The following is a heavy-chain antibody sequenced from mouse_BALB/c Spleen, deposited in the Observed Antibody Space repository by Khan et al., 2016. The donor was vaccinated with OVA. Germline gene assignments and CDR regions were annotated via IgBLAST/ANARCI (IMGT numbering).Heavy chain of an antibody. Sequence: EVQLQESGPGLVKPSQSLSLTCTVTGYSITSDYAWNWIRQFPGNKLEWMGYISSTGSTSYNPSLKSRISITRDTSKNQFFLHLNSVTTEDTATYYCARSLYDSDSYATDYWGQGTSVTVSS. V-gene: IGHV3-2*02. D-gene: IGHD2-13*01. CDR1: GYSITSDYA. J-gene: IGHJ4*01. CDR3: ARSLYDSDSYATDY. CDR2: ISSTGST.